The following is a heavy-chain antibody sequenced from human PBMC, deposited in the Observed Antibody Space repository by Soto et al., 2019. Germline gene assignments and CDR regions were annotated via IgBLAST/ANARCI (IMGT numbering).Heavy chain of an antibody. CDR2: TYYRSKWYN. CDR3: AREQGWSYGRRYYYGMDV. J-gene: IGHJ6*02. D-gene: IGHD1-26*01. CDR1: GDSVSSNSAA. V-gene: IGHV6-1*01. Sequence: SQTLSLTCAISGDSVSSNSAAWNWIRQSPSRGLEWLGRTYYRSKWYNDYAVSVKSRITINPDTSKNQFSLQLNSVTPEDTAVYYCAREQGWSYGRRYYYGMDVWGQGTTVTVSS.